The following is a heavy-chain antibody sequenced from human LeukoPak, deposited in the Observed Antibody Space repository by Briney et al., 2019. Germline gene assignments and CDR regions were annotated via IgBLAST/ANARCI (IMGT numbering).Heavy chain of an antibody. D-gene: IGHD3-3*01. V-gene: IGHV1-2*02. CDR2: INPNSGGT. CDR3: ARGRIHYDPYPLFDY. J-gene: IGHJ4*02. CDR1: VYTFTGYY. Sequence: GASVNVSCKASVYTFTGYYMHWVRQAPGQGLEWMGWINPNSGGTNYAQKFQGRVTMTRDTSISTAYMELSRLRSDDTAVYYCARGRIHYDPYPLFDYWGQGTLVTVSS.